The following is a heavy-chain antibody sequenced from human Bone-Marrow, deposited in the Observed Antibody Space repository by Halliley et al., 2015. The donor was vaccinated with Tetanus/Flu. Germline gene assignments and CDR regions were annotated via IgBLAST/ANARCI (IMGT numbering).Heavy chain of an antibody. D-gene: IGHD5-12*01. J-gene: IGHJ4*02. CDR3: AKNPRYVPDLDY. CDR2: ISISGGDT. Sequence: SLRLSCVASHFTFSSYAMSWVRLAPGKGLDWVSGISISGGDTYYAEAVKGRFTISSNNSKNTLTLQINSLRAEDPALYYCAKNPRYVPDLDYWGQGTLVTVSS. CDR1: HFTFSSYA. V-gene: IGHV3-23*01.